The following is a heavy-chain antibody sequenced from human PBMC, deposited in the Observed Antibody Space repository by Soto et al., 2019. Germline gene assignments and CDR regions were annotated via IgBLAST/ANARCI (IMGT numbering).Heavy chain of an antibody. Sequence: SGPTLVNPTQTLTLTYTFSGFSLSTSGVGVGWIRQPPGKALEWLALIYWDDDKRYSPSLKSRLTITKDTSKNQVVLTMTNMDPVDTATYYCAHLLATYYYDSSGPGAFDIWGQGTMVTVSS. CDR3: AHLLATYYYDSSGPGAFDI. CDR2: IYWDDDK. V-gene: IGHV2-5*02. J-gene: IGHJ3*02. D-gene: IGHD3-22*01. CDR1: GFSLSTSGVG.